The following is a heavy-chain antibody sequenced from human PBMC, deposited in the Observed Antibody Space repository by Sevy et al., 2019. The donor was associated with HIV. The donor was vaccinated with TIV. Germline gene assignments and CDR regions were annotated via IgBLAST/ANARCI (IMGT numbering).Heavy chain of an antibody. V-gene: IGHV1-18*01. CDR1: GYTFTIYR. CDR3: ARAYCSGGRCYSRAY. Sequence: ASVKVSCKASGYTFTIYRIYWVRQAPGQGLESMGWISAHNGDRNYAQKFQGRVTMITDTSTTTAYMDLRSLRSDDTAFYYCARAYCSGGRCYSRAYWGQGTLVTVSS. CDR2: ISAHNGDR. J-gene: IGHJ4*02. D-gene: IGHD2-15*01.